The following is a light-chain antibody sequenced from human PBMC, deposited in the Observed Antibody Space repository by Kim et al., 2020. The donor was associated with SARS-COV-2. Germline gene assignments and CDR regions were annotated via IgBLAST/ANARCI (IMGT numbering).Light chain of an antibody. CDR3: QQSNTSPHT. CDR2: GAS. CDR1: QDVSTW. V-gene: IGKV1-12*01. J-gene: IGKJ2*01. Sequence: EAVGARVTITCRATQDVSTWLAWYEQKPGKAPKLLIYGASRLQSGVPPRFSGSGSGTEFTLTINSLQPEDFATYYCQQSNTSPHTFGQGTKVDIK.